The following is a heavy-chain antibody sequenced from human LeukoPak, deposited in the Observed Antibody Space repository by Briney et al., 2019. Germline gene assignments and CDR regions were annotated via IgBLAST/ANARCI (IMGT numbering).Heavy chain of an antibody. CDR3: ARGGGSYRSYLDY. Sequence: SETLSLTCAVYGGSFSGYYWSWIRQPPGKGLEWIGEINHSGSTNYNPSLKSRVTISVDTSKNQFSLKLSSVTAADTAVYYCARGGGSYRSYLDYWGQGTLVTVSS. D-gene: IGHD3-16*01. CDR1: GGSFSGYY. CDR2: INHSGST. V-gene: IGHV4-34*01. J-gene: IGHJ4*02.